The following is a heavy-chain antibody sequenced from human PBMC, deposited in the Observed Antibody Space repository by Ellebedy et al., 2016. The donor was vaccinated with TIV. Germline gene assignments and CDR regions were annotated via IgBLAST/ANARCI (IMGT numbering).Heavy chain of an antibody. V-gene: IGHV4-39*07. J-gene: IGHJ4*02. D-gene: IGHD2-2*01. CDR3: AREVVVVVPATMRYFDY. CDR1: GGSISNSDYY. Sequence: MPSETLSLTCTVSGGSISNSDYYWNWIRQPPGKGLEWIGSIYYSGSAYYNPSLKSRVTVSVDTSKNQFSLKLSAVTAADTAVYYCAREVVVVVPATMRYFDYWGQGTLVTVSS. CDR2: IYYSGSA.